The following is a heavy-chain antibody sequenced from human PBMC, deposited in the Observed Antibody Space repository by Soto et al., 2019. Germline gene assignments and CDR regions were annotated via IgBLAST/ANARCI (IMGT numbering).Heavy chain of an antibody. V-gene: IGHV5-10-1*01. CDR3: AVTLAYYDILTGYYTYYFDY. Sequence: PGESLKISCKGSGYSFTSYWISWVRQMPGKGLEWMGRIDPSDSYTNYSPSFQGHVTISADKSISTAYLQWSSLKASDTAMYYCAVTLAYYDILTGYYTYYFDYWGQGTLVTVSS. D-gene: IGHD3-9*01. CDR1: GYSFTSYW. CDR2: IDPSDSYT. J-gene: IGHJ4*02.